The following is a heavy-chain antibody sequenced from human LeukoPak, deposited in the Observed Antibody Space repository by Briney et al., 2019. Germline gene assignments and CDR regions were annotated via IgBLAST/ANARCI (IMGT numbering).Heavy chain of an antibody. Sequence: WASVKVSCKASGYTFTSYDINWVRQATGQGLEWMGWMNPNSGNTGYAQKFQGRVTITRNASISTAYMELSSLRSEDTAVYYCARGDSIAAASHWGQGTLVTVSS. CDR3: ARGDSIAAASH. CDR2: MNPNSGNT. CDR1: GYTFTSYD. J-gene: IGHJ4*02. V-gene: IGHV1-8*03. D-gene: IGHD6-13*01.